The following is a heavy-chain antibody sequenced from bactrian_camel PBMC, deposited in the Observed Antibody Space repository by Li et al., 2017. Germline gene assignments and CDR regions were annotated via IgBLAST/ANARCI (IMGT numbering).Heavy chain of an antibody. D-gene: IGHD6*01. V-gene: IGHV3S40*01. CDR2: IDPGGLNT. CDR1: GYTYRPYH. CDR3: ASDHGLECTVVHVDGY. Sequence: DVQLVESGGGSVQAGGSLTLSCAASGYTYRPYHMGWFRQAPGKGVEWVSTIDPGGLNTRYADSVKGRFTISRDSAKNTLYLQMNGLKPEDTAMYYCASDHGLECTVVHVDGYWGQGTQVTVS. J-gene: IGHJ4*01.